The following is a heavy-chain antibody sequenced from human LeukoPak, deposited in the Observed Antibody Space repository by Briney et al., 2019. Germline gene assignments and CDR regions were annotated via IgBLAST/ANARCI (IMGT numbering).Heavy chain of an antibody. V-gene: IGHV3-20*01. J-gene: IGHJ5*02. CDR2: INWNGGST. Sequence: GGSLRLSCAASGFTFDDYGMSWVRQAPGNGLEWVSGINWNGGSTGYADSVKGRFTISRDNAKNSLYLQMNSLRAEDTALYHCAREREGIAAAGKGFLLFDPWGQGTLVTVSS. D-gene: IGHD6-13*01. CDR3: AREREGIAAAGKGFLLFDP. CDR1: GFTFDDYG.